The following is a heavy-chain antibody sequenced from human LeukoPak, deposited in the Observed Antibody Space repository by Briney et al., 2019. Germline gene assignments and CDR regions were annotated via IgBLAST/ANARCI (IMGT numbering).Heavy chain of an antibody. J-gene: IGHJ4*02. Sequence: PGGSLRLSCVLSGFTVSSSYMARVRQAPGKGLEWVSVIYSGSNTYYADSVKGRFTISRDNSENTVYLQMNSLRAEDTAVYYCARSLGGNPDYWGQGTLVTVSS. CDR3: ARSLGGNPDY. V-gene: IGHV3-53*01. CDR1: GFTVSSSY. CDR2: IYSGSNT. D-gene: IGHD4-23*01.